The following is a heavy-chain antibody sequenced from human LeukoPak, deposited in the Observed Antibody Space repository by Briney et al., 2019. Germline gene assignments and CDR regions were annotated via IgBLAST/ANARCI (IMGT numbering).Heavy chain of an antibody. CDR2: ISTSSSYI. J-gene: IGHJ4*02. CDR3: ARHRIQLWTNYFDY. CDR1: GFTLSSHS. D-gene: IGHD5-18*01. V-gene: IGHV3-21*01. Sequence: GGSLRLSCAASGFTLSSHSMNWVRQAPGKGLEWVSSISTSSSYINYADSVKGRFTISRDNSKNTLYLQMNSLRAEDTAVYYCARHRIQLWTNYFDYWGQGTLVTVSS.